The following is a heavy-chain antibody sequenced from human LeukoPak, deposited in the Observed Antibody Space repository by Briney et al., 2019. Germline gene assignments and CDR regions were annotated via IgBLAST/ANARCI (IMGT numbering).Heavy chain of an antibody. CDR2: IYHSGST. V-gene: IGHV4-4*02. CDR1: GGSISSSNW. CDR3: AIRTGPTWSHEDNWFDP. D-gene: IGHD1-7*01. Sequence: PSGTLSLTCAVSGGSISSSNWWSWVRQPPGKGLEWIGEIYHSGSTNYNPSLKSRVTISVDKSKNQFSLKLSSVTAADTAVYYCAIRTGPTWSHEDNWFDPWGQVTLVIVSS. J-gene: IGHJ5*02.